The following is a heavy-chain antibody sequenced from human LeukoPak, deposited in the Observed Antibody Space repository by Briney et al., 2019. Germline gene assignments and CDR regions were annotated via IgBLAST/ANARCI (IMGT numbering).Heavy chain of an antibody. CDR3: ASGGQIWIS. CDR1: GFTFSSYW. J-gene: IGHJ5*02. CDR2: IKQDGSEK. Sequence: PGGSLRLSCAVSGFTFSSYWMSWVRQAPGKGLEWVANIKQDGSEKNYVDSVKGRFTISRDNAKNSLYLQMNSLRAEDTAVYYCASGGQIWISWGQGTPVTVSS. D-gene: IGHD5-18*01. V-gene: IGHV3-7*01.